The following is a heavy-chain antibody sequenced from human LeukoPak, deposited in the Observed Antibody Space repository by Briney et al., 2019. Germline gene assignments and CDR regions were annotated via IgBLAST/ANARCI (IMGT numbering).Heavy chain of an antibody. J-gene: IGHJ5*02. Sequence: PGGSLRLSCAASGFTFSSYWMSWVRQAPGKGLEWVANIKQDGSGKYYVDSVKGRFTISRDNAKNSLYLQMNSLRAEDTAVYYCARDVSSSWYSRHNWFDPWGQGTLVTVSS. CDR3: ARDVSSSWYSRHNWFDP. CDR2: IKQDGSGK. V-gene: IGHV3-7*01. D-gene: IGHD6-13*01. CDR1: GFTFSSYW.